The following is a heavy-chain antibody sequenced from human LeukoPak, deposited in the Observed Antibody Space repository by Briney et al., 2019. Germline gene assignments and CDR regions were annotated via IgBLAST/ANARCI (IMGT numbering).Heavy chain of an antibody. D-gene: IGHD1-26*01. CDR2: INPSGGST. V-gene: IGHV1-46*01. Sequence: ASVKVSCKASGYTFTSYYMHWVRQAPGQGLEWMGIINPSGGSTSYAQKFQGRVTMTRDTSTSTVYMGLSSLRSEDTAVYYCARGWASVGAKDWFDPWGQGTLVTVSS. J-gene: IGHJ5*02. CDR3: ARGWASVGAKDWFDP. CDR1: GYTFTSYY.